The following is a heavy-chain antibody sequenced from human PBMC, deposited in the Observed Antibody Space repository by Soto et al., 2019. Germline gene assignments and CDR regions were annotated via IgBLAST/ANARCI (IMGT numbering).Heavy chain of an antibody. V-gene: IGHV1-18*01. Sequence: QVHLVQSGAEVKMPGASVKVSCKASGFTFTSYAFTWVRQAPGQGLEWMGWISAYNGNTNYARNFRGRVTMTTDSSTSTVYMELGSLTSDDTAVSFCAGDFTGWPPDGVDSWGQGTLVSVSA. CDR3: AGDFTGWPPDGVDS. CDR1: GFTFTSYA. J-gene: IGHJ4*02. CDR2: ISAYNGNT. D-gene: IGHD3-16*01.